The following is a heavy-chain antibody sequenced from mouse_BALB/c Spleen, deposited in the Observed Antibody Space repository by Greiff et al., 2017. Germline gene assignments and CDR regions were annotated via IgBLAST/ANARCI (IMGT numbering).Heavy chain of an antibody. CDR3: ARIGGSSYNAMDY. D-gene: IGHD1-1*01. CDR2: IDPANGNT. V-gene: IGHV14-3*02. CDR1: GFNIKDTY. J-gene: IGHJ4*01. Sequence: VQLQQSGAELVKPGASVKLSCTASGFNIKDTYMHWVKQRPEQGLEWIGRIDPANGNTKYDPKFQGKATITADTSSNTAYLQLSSLTSEDTAVYYCARIGGSSYNAMDYWGQGTSVTVSS.